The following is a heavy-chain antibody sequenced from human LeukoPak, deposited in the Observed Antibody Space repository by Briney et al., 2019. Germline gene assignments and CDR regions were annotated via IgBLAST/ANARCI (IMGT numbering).Heavy chain of an antibody. Sequence: LGESLKISCKSSGYSFTSYWIGWVGQMPGKGLEWMGIIYPGGSDTRYSPSFQGQVTISADRSISTAYLQWSSLKASDTAMYYCARRRDLYSGSYYPFDYWGQGTLVTVSS. V-gene: IGHV5-51*01. J-gene: IGHJ4*02. CDR3: ARRRDLYSGSYYPFDY. D-gene: IGHD1-26*01. CDR2: IYPGGSDT. CDR1: GYSFTSYW.